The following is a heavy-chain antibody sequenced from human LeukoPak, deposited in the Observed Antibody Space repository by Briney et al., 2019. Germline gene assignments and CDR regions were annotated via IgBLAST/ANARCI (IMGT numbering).Heavy chain of an antibody. V-gene: IGHV4-59*01. CDR1: GESFSGYY. D-gene: IGHD3-10*01. CDR2: MYYSGST. Sequence: SETLSLTCTVYGESFSGYYWSWIRQPPGKGLEWIGYMYYSGSTNYNPSLKSRVTISINTSKNQFSLKLSSVTAADTAMYYCARADWFGGRLDYWGQGTLVTVS. J-gene: IGHJ4*02. CDR3: ARADWFGGRLDY.